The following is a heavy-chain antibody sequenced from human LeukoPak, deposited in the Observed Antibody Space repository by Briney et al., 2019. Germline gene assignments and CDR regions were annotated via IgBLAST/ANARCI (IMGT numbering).Heavy chain of an antibody. CDR1: GGTFSSYA. CDR2: IIPIFGTA. Sequence: ASVKVSCKASGGTFSSYAISWVRQAPGQGLEWMGGIIPIFGTANYAQKFQGRVTITADESTSTAYMELSSLRSEDTAVYYCSSSVYYYYYGMDVWGQGTAVTVSS. CDR3: SSSVYYYYYGMDV. V-gene: IGHV1-69*13. D-gene: IGHD6-6*01. J-gene: IGHJ6*02.